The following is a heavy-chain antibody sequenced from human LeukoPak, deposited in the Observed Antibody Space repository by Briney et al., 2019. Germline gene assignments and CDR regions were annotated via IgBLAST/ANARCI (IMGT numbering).Heavy chain of an antibody. V-gene: IGHV3-11*01. CDR1: GFTFTDYF. J-gene: IGHJ4*02. CDR3: ARVRRGGDSRYFDY. D-gene: IGHD2-21*02. Sequence: GGSLRLSCAASGFTFTDYFMGWLRQAPGKGLDWVSHISRLGDTIDYADSVKGRFTISRDNAKNSLFLQMNFLRAEDTAVYFCARVRRGGDSRYFDYWGQGALVTVSS. CDR2: ISRLGDTI.